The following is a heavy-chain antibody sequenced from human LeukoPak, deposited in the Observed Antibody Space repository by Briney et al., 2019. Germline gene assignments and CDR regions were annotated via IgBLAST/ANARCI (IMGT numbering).Heavy chain of an antibody. J-gene: IGHJ6*03. D-gene: IGHD4-11*01. V-gene: IGHV3-21*01. CDR1: GFTFSSYS. CDR2: ISSSSSYI. CDR3: ARDPYSNYGYMDV. Sequence: KSGGSLRLSCAASGFTFSSYSMNWVRQAPGKGLEWVSSISSSSSYIYYADSVKGRFTISRDNAKNSLYLQMNSLRAEDTAVYYCARDPYSNYGYMDVWGKGTTVTVSS.